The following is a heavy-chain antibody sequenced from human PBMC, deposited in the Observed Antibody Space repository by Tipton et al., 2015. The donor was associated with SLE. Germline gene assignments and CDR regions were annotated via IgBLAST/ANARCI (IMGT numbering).Heavy chain of an antibody. CDR3: ARQSGGYYYMDV. J-gene: IGHJ6*03. CDR2: IYPGDDP. D-gene: IGHD1-26*01. CDR1: GYSFSSYW. V-gene: IGHV5-51*01. Sequence: VQLVQSGAEVEKPGESLKISCKGSGYSFSSYWIGWVRQMPGKGLEWMGIIYPGDDPKYSPSFQGQVTISADKSISTAYLQWSSLKASDTAMYYCARQSGGYYYMDVWGKGTTVTVSS.